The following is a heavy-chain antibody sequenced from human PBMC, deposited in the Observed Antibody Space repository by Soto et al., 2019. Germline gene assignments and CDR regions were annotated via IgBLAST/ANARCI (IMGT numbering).Heavy chain of an antibody. D-gene: IGHD6-6*01. V-gene: IGHV3-23*01. CDR1: GFTFSSYA. CDR3: AKGWYREYSSSFGY. CDR2: ISGSGGST. Sequence: GESLKISCAASGFTFSSYAMSWVRQAPGKGLEWVSAISGSGGSTYYADSVKGRFTISRDNSKNTLYLQMNSLRAEDTAVYYCAKGWYREYSSSFGYWGQGTLVTVSS. J-gene: IGHJ4*02.